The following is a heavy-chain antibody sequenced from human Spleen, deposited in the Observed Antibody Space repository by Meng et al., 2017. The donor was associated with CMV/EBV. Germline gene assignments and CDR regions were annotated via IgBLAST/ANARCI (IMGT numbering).Heavy chain of an antibody. V-gene: IGHV4-4*07. D-gene: IGHD6-19*01. CDR1: GGSISSYY. J-gene: IGHJ5*02. Sequence: QVQLQESGPGLVKPSEXLSLACTVSGGSISSYYWSWIRQPAGKGLEWIGRIYTSGSTNYNPSLKSRVTMSVDTSKNQFSLKLSSVTAADTAVYYCARGGGWYGDNWFDPRGQGTLVTVSS. CDR3: ARGGGWYGDNWFDP. CDR2: IYTSGST.